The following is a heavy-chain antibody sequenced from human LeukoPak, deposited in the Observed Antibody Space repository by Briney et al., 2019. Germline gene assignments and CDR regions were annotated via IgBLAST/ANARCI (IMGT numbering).Heavy chain of an antibody. CDR1: GFTFSSYG. CDR3: AREEMATISLDY. D-gene: IGHD5-24*01. CDR2: IWYDGSNK. V-gene: IGHV3-33*01. Sequence: GSLRLSCAASGFTFSSYGMHWVRQAPGKGLEWVAVIWYDGSNKYYADSVKGRFTISRDNSKNTLYLQMNSLRAEDTAVYYCAREEMATISLDYWGQGTLVTVSS. J-gene: IGHJ4*02.